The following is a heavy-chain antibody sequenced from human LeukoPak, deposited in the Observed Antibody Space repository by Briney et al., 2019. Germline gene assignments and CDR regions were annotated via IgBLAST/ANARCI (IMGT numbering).Heavy chain of an antibody. D-gene: IGHD3-3*01. CDR3: AREGPRITSFGVVRTRKNNWFDP. Sequence: ASVNVSCKASGYTFPGYYMHWVRQAPGQGLEWMGWINPNSGGTNYAQKFEGRVTMTRDTSISTVYMELSSLRSEDTALYYCAREGPRITSFGVVRTRKNNWFDPWGQGTLVTVSS. CDR1: GYTFPGYY. CDR2: INPNSGGT. V-gene: IGHV1-2*02. J-gene: IGHJ5*02.